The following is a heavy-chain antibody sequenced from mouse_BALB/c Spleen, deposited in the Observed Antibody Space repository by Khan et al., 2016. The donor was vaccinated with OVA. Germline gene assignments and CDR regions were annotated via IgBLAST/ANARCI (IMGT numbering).Heavy chain of an antibody. CDR3: ARRYECVPY. Sequence: VQLKQSGPDLVKPGASVKISCKASGYSFTVYYMTWVKQSHGKSPEWIGRVNPNNGDTNYNQNFKGKAILTVDKSSNTAYMELRSLTSEDSAVFYCARRYECVPYWGQGTLVTVSA. D-gene: IGHD2-12*01. CDR2: VNPNNGDT. CDR1: GYSFTVYY. J-gene: IGHJ3*01. V-gene: IGHV1-26*01.